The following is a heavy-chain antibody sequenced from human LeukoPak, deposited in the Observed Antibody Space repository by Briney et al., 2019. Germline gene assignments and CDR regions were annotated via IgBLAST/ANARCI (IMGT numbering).Heavy chain of an antibody. V-gene: IGHV1-69*04. CDR1: GDNFSNYV. CDR2: IIPTFDVS. J-gene: IGHJ5*02. D-gene: IGHD2-8*01. Sequence: ASVKVSCKASGDNFSNYVITWVRQAPGQGLEWMGRIIPTFDVSNFAERFKGRVTITADKSTKTVHLELSRLRSEDTAVYYCARTPSIGVPFNWFDPWGQGTLVTVSS. CDR3: ARTPSIGVPFNWFDP.